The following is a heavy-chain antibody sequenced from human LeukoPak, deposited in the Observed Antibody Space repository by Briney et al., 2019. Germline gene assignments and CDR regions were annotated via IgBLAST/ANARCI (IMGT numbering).Heavy chain of an antibody. D-gene: IGHD3-9*01. CDR1: GFTFSSYG. J-gene: IGHJ4*02. Sequence: PGRSLRLSCAASGFTFSSYGMHWVRQAPGKGLEWVAVIWYDGSNKYYADSVKGRFTISRDNSKNTLYLQMNSLRAEDTAVYYCAKDIAELRYFDWYYFGYWGQGTLVTASS. CDR3: AKDIAELRYFDWYYFGY. CDR2: IWYDGSNK. V-gene: IGHV3-33*06.